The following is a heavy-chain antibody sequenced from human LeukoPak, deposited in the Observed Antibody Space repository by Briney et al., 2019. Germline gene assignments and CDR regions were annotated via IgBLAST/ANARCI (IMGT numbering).Heavy chain of an antibody. CDR3: ARGATAGRFSLRPTGAYYMDV. J-gene: IGHJ6*03. V-gene: IGHV1-2*02. CDR2: INPNSGGT. Sequence: GASVKVSCKASGYTFTGCYMHWVRQAPGQGLEWMGWINPNSGGTNCAQKFQGRVTMTRDTSINTAYMELSSLRFDDTAVYYCARGATAGRFSLRPTGAYYMDVWGKGTTVTVSS. D-gene: IGHD6-13*01. CDR1: GYTFTGCY.